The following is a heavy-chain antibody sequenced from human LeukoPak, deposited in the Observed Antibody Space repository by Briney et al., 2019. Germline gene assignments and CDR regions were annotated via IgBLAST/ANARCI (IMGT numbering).Heavy chain of an antibody. Sequence: GASVKVSCKASGYTFTGYYMNWVRQAPGQRLEWMGWINPNSGGTNYAQKFQGRVTMTRDTSISTAYMELSRLRSDDTAVYYCAREDRITMLRGVIKGGNWFDPWGQGTLVTVSS. CDR3: AREDRITMLRGVIKGGNWFDP. V-gene: IGHV1-2*02. D-gene: IGHD3-10*01. J-gene: IGHJ5*02. CDR2: INPNSGGT. CDR1: GYTFTGYY.